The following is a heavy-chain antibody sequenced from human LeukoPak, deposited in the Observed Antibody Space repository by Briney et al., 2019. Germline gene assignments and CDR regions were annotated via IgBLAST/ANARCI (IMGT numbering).Heavy chain of an antibody. V-gene: IGHV1-18*04. Sequence: VASVKVSCKASGSTFPSHAITWLRQAPGQGPEWMGWISTSNGGKNYLQPLQGRITLTIDTSTTTAYMELRSLTSDDTAVYYCATRGITAARLDYWGQGTLVTVSS. CDR2: ISTSNGGK. CDR3: ATRGITAARLDY. CDR1: GSTFPSHA. D-gene: IGHD2-2*01. J-gene: IGHJ4*02.